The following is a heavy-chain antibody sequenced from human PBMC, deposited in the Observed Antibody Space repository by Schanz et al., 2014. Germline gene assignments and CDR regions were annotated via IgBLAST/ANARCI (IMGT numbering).Heavy chain of an antibody. V-gene: IGHV7-4-1*02. Sequence: QVQLVQSGSELKKPGASVKVSCKASGYTFAMYDMNWVRQAPGQGLEWMGWINTNTANPTYAQGFTGRFVYTLDASVTTAYLEISSLKAEDTAVYYCARRSAAATFDYWGPGTLVAVSS. CDR2: INTNTANP. CDR1: GYTFAMYD. CDR3: ARRSAAATFDY. J-gene: IGHJ4*02. D-gene: IGHD6-13*01.